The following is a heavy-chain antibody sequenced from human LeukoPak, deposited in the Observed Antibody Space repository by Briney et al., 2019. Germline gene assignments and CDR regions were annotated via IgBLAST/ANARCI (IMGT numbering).Heavy chain of an antibody. V-gene: IGHV4-4*08. CDR3: ARDDYGVFDAFDV. J-gene: IGHJ3*01. CDR1: GGSITSHF. CDR2: VSKSGST. Sequence: SETPSLTCTVSGGSITSHFWTWIRQAPGKGLEWVGYVSKSGSTNYNPSLQSRITISVGTSKNQFFLKLTSMTAADTAVYFCARDDYGVFDAFDVWGQGTVVTVSS. D-gene: IGHD3-16*01.